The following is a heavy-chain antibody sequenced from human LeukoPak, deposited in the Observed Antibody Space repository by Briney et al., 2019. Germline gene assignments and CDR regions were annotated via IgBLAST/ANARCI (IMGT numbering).Heavy chain of an antibody. D-gene: IGHD3-22*01. J-gene: IGHJ4*02. CDR1: GFTFSSYS. V-gene: IGHV3-21*01. CDR3: ARDPSDSSGYYPYFDY. Sequence: PGGSLRLSCAASGFTFSSYSMNWVRQAPGKGLEWVSSISSSSSYIYYADSVKGRFTISRDNAKNSLYLQMNSLRAEDTAVYYCARDPSDSSGYYPYFDYWGQGTLVTVSS. CDR2: ISSSSSYI.